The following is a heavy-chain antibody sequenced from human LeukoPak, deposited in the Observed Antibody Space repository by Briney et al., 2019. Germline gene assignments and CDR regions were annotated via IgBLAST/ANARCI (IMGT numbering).Heavy chain of an antibody. V-gene: IGHV1-2*02. CDR3: ARESACGTTNCLAPADWLDP. CDR1: GYTFTGYY. D-gene: IGHD2-2*01. CDR2: INPNSGDT. Sequence: ASVKVSCKASGYTFTGYYMNWVRQAPGQGLEWMGWINPNSGDTNYAQKFQGRVTMTRDTSIATSYMEVDSLTSDDTAVYYCARESACGTTNCLAPADWLDPWGQGTLVIVSS. J-gene: IGHJ5*02.